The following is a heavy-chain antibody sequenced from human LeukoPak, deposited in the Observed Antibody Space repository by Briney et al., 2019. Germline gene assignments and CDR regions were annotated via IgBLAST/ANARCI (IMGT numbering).Heavy chain of an antibody. CDR3: ATDPLAGFQH. CDR2: FDPEDGET. V-gene: IGHV1-24*01. D-gene: IGHD6-19*01. CDR1: GYTFTGYY. J-gene: IGHJ1*01. Sequence: GASVKVSCKASGYTFTGYYMHWVRQAPGQGLEWMGGFDPEDGETIYAQKFQGRVTMTEDTSTDTAYMELSSLRSEDTAVYYCATDPLAGFQHWGQGTLVTVSS.